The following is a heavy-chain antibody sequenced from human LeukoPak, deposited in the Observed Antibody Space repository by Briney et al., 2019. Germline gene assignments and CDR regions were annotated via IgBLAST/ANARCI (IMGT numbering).Heavy chain of an antibody. D-gene: IGHD3-22*01. V-gene: IGHV1-2*02. CDR2: INPNSGGT. CDR3: ARDRLTMIVGGKDRMGY. J-gene: IGHJ4*02. CDR1: GYTFTGYY. Sequence: GASVKVSCKASGYTFTGYYMHWVRQAPGQGLEWMGWINPNSGGTNYAQKFQGRVTMTRDTSISTAYMELSRLRSDDTAVYYCARDRLTMIVGGKDRMGYWGQGTLVTVSS.